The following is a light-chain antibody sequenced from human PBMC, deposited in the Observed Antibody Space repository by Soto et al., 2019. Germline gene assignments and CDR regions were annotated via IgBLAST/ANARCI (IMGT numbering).Light chain of an antibody. CDR3: QQYNSWPLI. CDR2: GAS. CDR1: QSVNSN. J-gene: IGKJ4*01. V-gene: IGKV3-15*01. Sequence: EIVMTQSPATLSVSPGERATLSCRASQSVNSNLAWFQQKPGQAPRLLIYGASTRATGIPARFSGSGSGTEFTLTISSLQSEDFAVYYCQQYNSWPLIFGGGTKVEIK.